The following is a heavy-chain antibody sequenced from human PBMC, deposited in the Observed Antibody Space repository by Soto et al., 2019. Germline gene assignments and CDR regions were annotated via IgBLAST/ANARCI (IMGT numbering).Heavy chain of an antibody. CDR2: ISFDGSKT. CDR3: VREGYSGSYAAF. Sequence: QVQLVQSGGGVVQPGRSLSLSCEASGSTFSNYGMDWVRQAPGKGLEWVAIISFDGSKTYYADSVKGRFTVSRDNSKNTLFLQMNSLRPDDTATYYCVREGYSGSYAAFWGQGSLVTVSS. D-gene: IGHD1-26*01. CDR1: GSTFSNYG. J-gene: IGHJ4*02. V-gene: IGHV3-30*03.